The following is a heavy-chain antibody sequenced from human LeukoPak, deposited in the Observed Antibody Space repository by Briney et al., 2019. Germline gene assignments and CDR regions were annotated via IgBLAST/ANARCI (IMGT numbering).Heavy chain of an antibody. CDR3: ARDSRPDYDILTGYLDY. CDR1: GYTFTSYY. Sequence: ASVKVSCKASGYTFTSYYMHWVRQAPGQGLEWMGIINPSGGSTSYAQKFQGRVTMTRDTSTSTVYMELSSLRSVDTAVYYCARDSRPDYDILTGYLDYWGQGTLVTVSS. D-gene: IGHD3-9*01. J-gene: IGHJ4*02. V-gene: IGHV1-46*01. CDR2: INPSGGST.